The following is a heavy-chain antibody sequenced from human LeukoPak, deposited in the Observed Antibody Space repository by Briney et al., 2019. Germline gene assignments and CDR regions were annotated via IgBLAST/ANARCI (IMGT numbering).Heavy chain of an antibody. CDR2: IIPILNIA. J-gene: IGHJ4*02. Sequence: ASVKVSCKPAGGYFTTSAINWVRQAPGQGLEWMGRIIPILNIANYAQKFHGRVTITAEKSTGTAYMELSSLRSEDTAVYYCARDINYYDGSGLDYWGQGTLVTVSS. CDR1: GGYFTTSA. D-gene: IGHD3-22*01. CDR3: ARDINYYDGSGLDY. V-gene: IGHV1-69*04.